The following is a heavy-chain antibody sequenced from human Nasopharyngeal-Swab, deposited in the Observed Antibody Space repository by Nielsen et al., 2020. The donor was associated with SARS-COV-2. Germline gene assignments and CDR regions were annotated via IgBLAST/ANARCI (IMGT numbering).Heavy chain of an antibody. CDR3: AREPYYDSGGYYYSDAFDI. D-gene: IGHD3-22*01. J-gene: IGHJ3*02. Sequence: ASVKVSCKASGYTFTSYGISWVRQAPGQGLEWMGWISAYNGNTNYAQKLQGRVTMTTDTSTSTAYMELRSLRSDDTAVYYCAREPYYDSGGYYYSDAFDIWGRGTMVTVSS. CDR1: GYTFTSYG. V-gene: IGHV1-18*01. CDR2: ISAYNGNT.